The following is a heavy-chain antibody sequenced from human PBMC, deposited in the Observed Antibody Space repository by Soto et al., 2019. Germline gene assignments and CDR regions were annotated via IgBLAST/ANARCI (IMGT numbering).Heavy chain of an antibody. D-gene: IGHD3-16*02. Sequence: DVQLLDSGGGLVQPGGSLRLSCEASGFPFSTYAMSWVRQAPGKGLEWVSGISGSGDRTHYIDSVKGRFTISRDNFKNTLYLQMNILRAEDTAVYYCAKASTYEYVWGSFRYYFNYWGQGTLVTVSS. CDR2: ISGSGDRT. CDR1: GFPFSTYA. V-gene: IGHV3-23*01. CDR3: AKASTYEYVWGSFRYYFNY. J-gene: IGHJ4*02.